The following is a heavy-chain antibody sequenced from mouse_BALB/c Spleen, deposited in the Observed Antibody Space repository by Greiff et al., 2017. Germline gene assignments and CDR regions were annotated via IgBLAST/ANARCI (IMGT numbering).Heavy chain of an antibody. CDR2: IDPSDSYT. J-gene: IGHJ4*01. V-gene: IGHV1-69*02. CDR3: ARGGNAMDY. CDR1: GYTFTSYW. Sequence: VQLQQPGAELVKPGASVKLSCKASGYTFTSYWMHWVKQRPGQGLEWIGEIDPSDSYTNYNQKFKGKATFTVDKSSSTAYMQLSSLTSEDSAVYYCARGGNAMDYWGQGTSVTVSS.